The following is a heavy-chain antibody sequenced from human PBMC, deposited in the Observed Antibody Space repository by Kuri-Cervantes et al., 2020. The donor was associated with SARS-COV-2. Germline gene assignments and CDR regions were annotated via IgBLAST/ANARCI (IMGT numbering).Heavy chain of an antibody. CDR1: GLTVSSNY. CDR2: IYSGGST. D-gene: IGHD4-23*01. J-gene: IGHJ2*01. CDR3: ASTQISYGGNSGSYWYFDL. V-gene: IGHV3-53*01. Sequence: GGSLRLSCAASGLTVSSNYMSWVRQAPGKGLEWVSVIYSGGSTYYADSVKGRFTISRDNSKNTLYLQMNSLRAEDTAVYYCASTQISYGGNSGSYWYFDLWGRGTLVTVSS.